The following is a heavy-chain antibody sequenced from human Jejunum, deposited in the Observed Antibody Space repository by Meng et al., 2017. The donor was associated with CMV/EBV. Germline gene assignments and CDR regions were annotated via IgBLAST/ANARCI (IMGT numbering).Heavy chain of an antibody. D-gene: IGHD3-22*01. CDR3: ARAPFIYFDSSGYPPDY. CDR2: IYYSGST. V-gene: IGHV4-39*07. J-gene: IGHJ4*02. CDR1: SLSTIYYS. Sequence: SLSTIYYSWGWIRQPPGKGLEWIGNIYYSGSTHYNSSLKSRVTISVDMSKNQFSLKLSSVTAADTAVYYCARAPFIYFDSSGYPPDYWGQGTLVTVSS.